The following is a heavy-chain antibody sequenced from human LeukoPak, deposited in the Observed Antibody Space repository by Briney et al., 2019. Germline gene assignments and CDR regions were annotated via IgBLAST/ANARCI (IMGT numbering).Heavy chain of an antibody. CDR1: GFTFSSYA. Sequence: PGGSLRLSCAASGFTFSSYAMSWVRQAPGKGLEWVSAISGSGGSTYYADSVKGRFTISRDNSKNTLYLQMNSLRAEDTAVYYCAKEIIGSSSWYSPAFDIWGQGTMVTVFS. CDR3: AKEIIGSSSWYSPAFDI. V-gene: IGHV3-23*01. D-gene: IGHD6-13*01. CDR2: ISGSGGST. J-gene: IGHJ3*02.